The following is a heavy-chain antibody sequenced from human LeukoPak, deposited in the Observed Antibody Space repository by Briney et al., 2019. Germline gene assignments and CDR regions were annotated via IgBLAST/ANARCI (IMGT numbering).Heavy chain of an antibody. Sequence: GGSLRLSCAASGFTFSSDAMSWVRQAPGKGLEWVSAISGTGGSTYYADSVKGRFTIFSDISKNTVYLQMNSLRAEDTAIYYCATYRQVLLPFESWGQGTLVTVSS. D-gene: IGHD2-8*02. CDR3: ATYRQVLLPFES. V-gene: IGHV3-23*01. J-gene: IGHJ4*02. CDR1: GFTFSSDA. CDR2: ISGTGGST.